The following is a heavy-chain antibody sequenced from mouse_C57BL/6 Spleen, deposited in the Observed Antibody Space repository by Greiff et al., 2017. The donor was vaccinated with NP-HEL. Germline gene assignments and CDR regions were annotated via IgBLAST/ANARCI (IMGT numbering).Heavy chain of an antibody. CDR1: GYTFTSYW. Sequence: VQLQQPGAELVKPGASVKLSCKASGYTFTSYWMHWVKQRPGQGLEWIGMIHPNSGSTNYNEKFKSKATLTVDKSSSTAYMQLSSLTSEDAAVYYCAREGGYYAMDYWGQGTSVTVSS. CDR2: IHPNSGST. J-gene: IGHJ4*01. V-gene: IGHV1-64*01. CDR3: AREGGYYAMDY.